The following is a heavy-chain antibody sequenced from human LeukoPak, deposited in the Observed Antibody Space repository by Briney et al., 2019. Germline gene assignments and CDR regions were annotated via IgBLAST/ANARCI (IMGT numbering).Heavy chain of an antibody. Sequence: SGTLSLTCTVSGASISSGGYYWSWIRQHPGKGLEWIGYIYYSGSTSYNPSLESGITISLDTSKNQFSLKLSAVTAADTAVYFCARDRHGGYYPSFDSWGQGTLVTVSS. J-gene: IGHJ4*02. V-gene: IGHV4-31*03. CDR3: ARDRHGGYYPSFDS. CDR2: IYYSGST. D-gene: IGHD3-22*01. CDR1: GASISSGGYY.